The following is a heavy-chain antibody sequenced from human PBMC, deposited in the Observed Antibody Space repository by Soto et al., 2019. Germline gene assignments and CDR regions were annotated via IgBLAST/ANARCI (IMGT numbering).Heavy chain of an antibody. CDR2: MNPNSGNT. CDR3: ARGHETAYYYYYMDV. Sequence: ASVKVSCKASGYTFTSYDINWVRQATGQGLEWMGWMNPNSGNTGYAQKFQGRVTMTRNTSISTAYMELSSLRSEDTAVYYCARGHETAYYYYYMDVWGKGTTVTVSS. J-gene: IGHJ6*03. CDR1: GYTFTSYD. V-gene: IGHV1-8*01.